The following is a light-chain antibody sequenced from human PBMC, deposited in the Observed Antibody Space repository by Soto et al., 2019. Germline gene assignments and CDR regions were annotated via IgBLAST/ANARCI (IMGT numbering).Light chain of an antibody. Sequence: DILMTQSPATLSVSTGERVTLSCRASQSVTSNLAWYQQKPGQAPRLLIYGASSRATGIPDRFSGSGSGTDFTLTISRLEPEDFAVYYCQQYGSSPWTFGQGTKVDIK. CDR3: QQYGSSPWT. CDR2: GAS. CDR1: QSVTSN. V-gene: IGKV3-20*01. J-gene: IGKJ1*01.